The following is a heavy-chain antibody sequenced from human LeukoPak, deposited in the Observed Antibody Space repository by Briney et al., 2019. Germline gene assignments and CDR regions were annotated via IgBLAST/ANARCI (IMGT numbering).Heavy chain of an antibody. CDR3: ASGGVGARPD. J-gene: IGHJ4*02. CDR2: IYISGAI. V-gene: IGHV4-61*02. D-gene: IGHD1-26*01. CDR1: GGYINSGNYY. Sequence: SETLSLTCTVSGGYINSGNYYWNWIRQPDGKGLEWIGRIYISGAINYNPSLKSRVTISVDTSKKQFSLKLTSVTAADTAVYYCASGGVGARPDWGQGTLVIVSS.